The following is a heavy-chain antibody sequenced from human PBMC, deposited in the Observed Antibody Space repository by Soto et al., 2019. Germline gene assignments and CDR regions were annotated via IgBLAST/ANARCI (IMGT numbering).Heavy chain of an antibody. J-gene: IGHJ4*02. Sequence: HVQLRESGPGLVKPSEPLSLTCSVSAGSLSRYYWGWVRQSPGEGLQWIAHISYTVDASYNPSLKSRVTISLDTSKNQIALRLMSVTAADTAVYYCVGSLMSRAMESFDYWGQGTLVTVTS. V-gene: IGHV4-59*01. D-gene: IGHD5-18*01. CDR3: VGSLMSRAMESFDY. CDR1: AGSLSRYY. CDR2: ISYTVDA.